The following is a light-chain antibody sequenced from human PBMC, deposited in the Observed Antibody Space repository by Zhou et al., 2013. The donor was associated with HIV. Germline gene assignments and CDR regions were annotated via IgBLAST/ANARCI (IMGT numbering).Light chain of an antibody. CDR3: MQALQTPR. Sequence: DVVMTQSPLSLPVTPGQPASISCKSSPSLLHSDGYNYLDWYLQKPGQSPQLLIYLGSYRASGVADRFSGSGSGTTFTLKITKVKAEDVGIYYCMQALQTPRFGGGTRL. CDR1: PSLLHSDGYNY. CDR2: LGS. J-gene: IGKJ4*01. V-gene: IGKV2-28*01.